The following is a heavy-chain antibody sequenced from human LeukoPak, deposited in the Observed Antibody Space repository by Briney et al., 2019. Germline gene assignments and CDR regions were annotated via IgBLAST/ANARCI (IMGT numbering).Heavy chain of an antibody. V-gene: IGHV4-59*01. CDR3: ARAAAGDYYYGMDV. J-gene: IGHJ6*02. CDR2: IYYSGST. CDR1: GGSISSYY. D-gene: IGHD6-13*01. Sequence: SETLSLTCTVSGGSISSYYWSWIRQPPGKGLEWIGYIYYSGSTNYNPSLKSRVTTSVDTSKNQFSLKLSSVTAADTAVYYCARAAAGDYYYGMDVWGQGTTVTVSS.